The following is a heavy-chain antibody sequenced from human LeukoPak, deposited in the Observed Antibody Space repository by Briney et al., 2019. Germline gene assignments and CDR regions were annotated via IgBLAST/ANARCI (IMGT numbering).Heavy chain of an antibody. CDR3: ARQIGSGSYSRFDS. CDR1: GYTLTELS. V-gene: IGHV1-24*01. Sequence: ASVKVSCKVSGYTLTELSMHWVRRAPGKGLEWMGGFDPEDGETIYAQKFQGRVTMTEDTSTDTAYLQWSSLQASDTAMYYCARQIGSGSYSRFDSWGQGTLVTVSS. CDR2: FDPEDGET. D-gene: IGHD3-10*01. J-gene: IGHJ5*01.